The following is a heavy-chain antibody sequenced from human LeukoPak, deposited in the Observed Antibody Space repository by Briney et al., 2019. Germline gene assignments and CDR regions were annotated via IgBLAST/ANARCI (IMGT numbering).Heavy chain of an antibody. J-gene: IGHJ4*02. V-gene: IGHV4-59*08. D-gene: IGHD2-21*01. Sequence: SETLSLTCTVSGGSISSYYWSWIRQPPGKGLEWIGYIYYSGSTNYNPSLKSRVTISVDTSKNQFSLKLSSVTAADTAVYYCARGGIPDYWGQGILVTVSS. CDR1: GGSISSYY. CDR2: IYYSGST. CDR3: ARGGIPDY.